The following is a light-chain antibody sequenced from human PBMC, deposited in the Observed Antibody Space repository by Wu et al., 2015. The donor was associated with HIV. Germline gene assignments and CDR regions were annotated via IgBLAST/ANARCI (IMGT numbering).Light chain of an antibody. J-gene: IGKJ2*01. CDR3: QHYGASLYT. Sequence: LVLTQSPGTLSLSPGERATLSCRASQRVSISYLAWYQQKPGQAPRLLIYGVSTRATGIPDRFSGSVSGTDFTLTISRLEPEDFAVYYCQHYGASLYTFGQGTKLGXQT. CDR2: GVS. CDR1: QRVSISY. V-gene: IGKV3-20*01.